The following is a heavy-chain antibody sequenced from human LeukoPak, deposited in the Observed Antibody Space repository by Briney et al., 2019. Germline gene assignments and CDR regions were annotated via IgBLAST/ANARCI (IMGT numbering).Heavy chain of an antibody. CDR3: VRWDRGSSLESDY. Sequence: PSETLSLTCTVSGGSISSSSYYWGWIRQPPGKGLEWIGSIYYSGSTYYNPSLKSRVTISVDTSKNQFSLKLSSVTAADTAVYYCVRWDRGSSLESDYWGQGTLVTVSS. D-gene: IGHD3-10*01. J-gene: IGHJ4*02. V-gene: IGHV4-39*07. CDR2: IYYSGST. CDR1: GGSISSSSYY.